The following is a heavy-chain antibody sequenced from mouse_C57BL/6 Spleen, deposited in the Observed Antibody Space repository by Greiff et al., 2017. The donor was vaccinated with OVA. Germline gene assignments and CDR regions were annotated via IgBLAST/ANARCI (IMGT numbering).Heavy chain of an antibody. V-gene: IGHV8-12*01. CDR1: GFSLSTSGMG. CDR2: IYWDDDK. CDR3: ARRFDGSSSGGYFDV. Sequence: QVTLKVSGPGILQSSQTLSLTCSFSGFSLSTSGMGVSWIRQPPGKGLEWLAHIYWDDDKRYNPFLKSRPTISKDTSRNQVFLKITSVDTADTATYYCARRFDGSSSGGYFDVWGTGTTVTVSS. D-gene: IGHD1-1*01. J-gene: IGHJ1*03.